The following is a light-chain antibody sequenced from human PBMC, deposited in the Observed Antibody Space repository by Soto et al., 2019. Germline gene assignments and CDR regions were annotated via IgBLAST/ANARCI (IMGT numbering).Light chain of an antibody. CDR3: LQHRHYPLT. J-gene: IGKJ4*01. Sequence: DIQLTQSPSSLSASEGDTVTITCRASHSINSHLNWYQQKSGEAPKFLIYGTSDLHTGVPSRFSGSGSGTDFTLTISSLQPEDFATYYCLQHRHYPLTFGGGTKVEIK. CDR1: HSINSH. CDR2: GTS. V-gene: IGKV1-39*01.